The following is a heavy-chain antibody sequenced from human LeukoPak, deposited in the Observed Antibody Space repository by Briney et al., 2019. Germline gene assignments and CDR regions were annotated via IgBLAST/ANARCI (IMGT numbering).Heavy chain of an antibody. Sequence: PSETLSLTCTVSGGSISSGSYYWSWIRQPAGKGLEWIGRIYTSGSTNYNPSLKSRFTISVDTSKNQFFLKLSSVTAAETAVYYCARDHPNPAVAGPYFDYWGQGTLVTASS. CDR1: GGSISSGSYY. D-gene: IGHD6-19*01. CDR2: IYTSGST. V-gene: IGHV4-61*02. CDR3: ARDHPNPAVAGPYFDY. J-gene: IGHJ4*02.